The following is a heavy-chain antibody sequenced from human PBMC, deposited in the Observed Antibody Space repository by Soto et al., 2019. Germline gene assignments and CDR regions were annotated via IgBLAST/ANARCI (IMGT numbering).Heavy chain of an antibody. J-gene: IGHJ5*02. CDR1: GGSISSGDYY. Sequence: PSETLSLTCAVYGGSISSGDYYWSWIRQPPGKGLEWIGYIYYSGSTYYNPSLKSRVTISVDTSKNQFSLKLSSVTAADTAVYYCAIDSGFLNWFDPWGQGTLVTVSS. CDR3: AIDSGFLNWFDP. D-gene: IGHD3-10*01. V-gene: IGHV4-30-4*01. CDR2: IYYSGST.